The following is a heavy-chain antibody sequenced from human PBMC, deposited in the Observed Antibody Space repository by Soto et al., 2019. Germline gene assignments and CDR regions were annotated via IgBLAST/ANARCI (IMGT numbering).Heavy chain of an antibody. V-gene: IGHV1-18*01. CDR2: VSAYNGKS. D-gene: IGHD3-22*01. J-gene: IGHJ4*02. Sequence: QIQLVQSGAEVKKPGASARVSCKASGYIFSNYGISWMRQVPGQGLEWMGWVSAYNGKSNYTQKFQGRVTMTTATATNTAYVERRRRRSDDTAIYYCASACGIGVGTRSSWGQGTLVTFSS. CDR1: GYIFSNYG. CDR3: ASACGIGVGTRSS.